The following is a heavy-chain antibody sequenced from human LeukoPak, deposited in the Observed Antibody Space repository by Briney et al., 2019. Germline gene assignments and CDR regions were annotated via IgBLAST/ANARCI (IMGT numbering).Heavy chain of an antibody. J-gene: IGHJ5*02. V-gene: IGHV1-18*01. D-gene: IGHD5/OR15-5a*01. Sequence: GASVTVSCKASVYTFTSYGINWVRQAPGQGLEWMGWISAYNGNTKYAQKFQGTVTMTTDTSTTTAYMELRSLRYDDTAVYYCARGNGETVSTSLNWFDPWGQGTLVTVSS. CDR1: VYTFTSYG. CDR3: ARGNGETVSTSLNWFDP. CDR2: ISAYNGNT.